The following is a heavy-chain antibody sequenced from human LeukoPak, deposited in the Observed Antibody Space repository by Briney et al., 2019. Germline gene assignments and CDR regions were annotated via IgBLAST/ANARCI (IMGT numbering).Heavy chain of an antibody. J-gene: IGHJ2*01. D-gene: IGHD1-26*01. CDR2: IYSGDRT. V-gene: IGHV3-53*01. CDR3: ARFKWEFPSHNWYFVL. Sequence: PGGSLRLSCAASGFTVSSNYMSWVRPAPGEGLEWGSVIYSGDRTYCADSVNGRFTISRDNSKNTLYLQMNSLSAENTAVYYCARFKWEFPSHNWYFVLQGRGSLVTVSS. CDR1: GFTVSSNY.